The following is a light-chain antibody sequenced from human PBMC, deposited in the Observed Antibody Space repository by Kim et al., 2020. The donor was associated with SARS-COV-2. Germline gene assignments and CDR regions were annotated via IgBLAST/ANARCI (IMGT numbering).Light chain of an antibody. CDR1: QTIGSW. J-gene: IGKJ4*01. CDR2: ATS. Sequence: DIQMTQSPSSVSASVGDRVTITCRASQTIGSWLAWYQQKPGKAPEFLIYATSNLQSGVPSRFSDSGSGTDFTLTISSLQPEDFATYYCQQANSFPLTFVGGTKVDI. CDR3: QQANSFPLT. V-gene: IGKV1-12*01.